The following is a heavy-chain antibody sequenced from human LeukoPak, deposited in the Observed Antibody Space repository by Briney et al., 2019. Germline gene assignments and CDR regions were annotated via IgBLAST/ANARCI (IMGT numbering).Heavy chain of an antibody. Sequence: PGGSLRLSCGATGFTSSGYAMGWARQAPGKGLEWVSTISGSGVDTYYADSVKGRFTISRDNSKNTLYLQMNSLRAEDTAVYYCANNGPDYYGSGGMNWFDPWGQGTLVTVSS. CDR2: ISGSGVDT. D-gene: IGHD3-10*01. J-gene: IGHJ5*02. CDR3: ANNGPDYYGSGGMNWFDP. V-gene: IGHV3-23*01. CDR1: GFTSSGYA.